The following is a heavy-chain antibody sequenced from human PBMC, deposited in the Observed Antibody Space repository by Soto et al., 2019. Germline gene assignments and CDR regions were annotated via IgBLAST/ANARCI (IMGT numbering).Heavy chain of an antibody. D-gene: IGHD6-6*01. CDR2: ISGSGGST. CDR3: AKDRETSSISASNWFDP. J-gene: IGHJ5*02. Sequence: GGSLRLSCAASGFTFSSYAMSWVRQAPGNGLEWVSAISGSGGSTYYADSVKGRFTISRDNSKNTLYLQMNSLRAEDTAVYYCAKDRETSSISASNWFDPWGQGTLVTISS. V-gene: IGHV3-23*01. CDR1: GFTFSSYA.